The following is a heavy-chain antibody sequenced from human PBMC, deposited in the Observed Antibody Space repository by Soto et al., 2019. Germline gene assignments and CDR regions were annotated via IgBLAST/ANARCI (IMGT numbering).Heavy chain of an antibody. Sequence: EVQLVESGGGLVKPGGSLRLSCAASGFTFSNTWMNWVRQAPGKGLEWVGRIKTKTDAGTTEYAAPVKGRFTISRDDSTDTLYLEMNSLKTEDTAVYYCTTRGPYSWTNFDHWGHGTLVTVSS. J-gene: IGHJ4*01. CDR1: GFTFSNTW. V-gene: IGHV3-15*07. D-gene: IGHD1-1*01. CDR2: IKTKTDAGTT. CDR3: TTRGPYSWTNFDH.